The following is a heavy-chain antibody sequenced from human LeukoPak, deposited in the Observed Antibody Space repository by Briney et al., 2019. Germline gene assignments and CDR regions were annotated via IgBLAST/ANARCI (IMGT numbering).Heavy chain of an antibody. CDR1: GFTFSSYG. D-gene: IGHD5-24*01. Sequence: GGSLRLSCAASGFTFSSYGMHWVRQAPGKGLEWVAFIRYDGSNKYYADSVKGRFTISRDNSKNTLYLQMNSLRAEDTAVYYCARAMTGNNWRDFDYWGQGILVTVSS. CDR3: ARAMTGNNWRDFDY. V-gene: IGHV3-30*02. CDR2: IRYDGSNK. J-gene: IGHJ4*02.